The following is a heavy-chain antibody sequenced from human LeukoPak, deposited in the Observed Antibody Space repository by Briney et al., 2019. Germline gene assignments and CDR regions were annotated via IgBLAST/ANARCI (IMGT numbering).Heavy chain of an antibody. CDR3: ARGSMVRGYPTRY. D-gene: IGHD3-10*01. Sequence: PGGSLRLSCVVSGFTFSRYWMSWVRQAPGKGLEWVANINEDGSEKNYVVSVKGRFTISRDNAAKSLYLQLNSLRVEDTAVYYCARGSMVRGYPTRYWGQGTLVTVSS. CDR1: GFTFSRYW. J-gene: IGHJ4*02. V-gene: IGHV3-7*04. CDR2: INEDGSEK.